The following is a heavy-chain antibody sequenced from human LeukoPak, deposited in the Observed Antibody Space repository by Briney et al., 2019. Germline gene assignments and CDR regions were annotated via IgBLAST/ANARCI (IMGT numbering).Heavy chain of an antibody. CDR3: AKRSRYYYMDV. Sequence: ETLSLTCAVYGGSFSGYYWSWIRQPPGKGLEWIGEINHSGSTNYNPSLKSRVTISVDTSKNQFSLKLSSVTAADTAVYYCAKRSRYYYMDVWGKGTTVTISS. J-gene: IGHJ6*03. CDR2: INHSGST. CDR1: GGSFSGYY. V-gene: IGHV4-34*01. D-gene: IGHD6-25*01.